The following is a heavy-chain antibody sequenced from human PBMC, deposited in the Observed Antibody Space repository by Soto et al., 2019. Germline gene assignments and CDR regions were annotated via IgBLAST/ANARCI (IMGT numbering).Heavy chain of an antibody. V-gene: IGHV1-24*01. CDR1: GYTLTELS. Sequence: ASVKVSCKVSGYTLTELSMHWVRQAPGKGLEWMGGFDPEDGETIYAQKFQGRVTMTEDTSTDTAYMELSSLRSEDTAVYYCATGFRPMEALDYYYYYMVVWGKGSTVTVSS. D-gene: IGHD1-1*01. CDR2: FDPEDGET. J-gene: IGHJ6*03. CDR3: ATGFRPMEALDYYYYYMVV.